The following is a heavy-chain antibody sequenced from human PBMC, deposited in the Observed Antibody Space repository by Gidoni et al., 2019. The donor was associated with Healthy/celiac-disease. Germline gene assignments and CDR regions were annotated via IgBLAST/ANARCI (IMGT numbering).Heavy chain of an antibody. CDR3: TTDAPDHYYDSSGYYRGDYYFDY. CDR1: GFTFSNAW. Sequence: EVQLVESGGGLVKPGGSLRLSCAASGFTFSNAWMSWVRQAPGQGLEWVGRIKSKTDGGTTDYAAPVKGRFTISRDDSKNTLYLQMNSLKTEDTAVYYCTTDAPDHYYDSSGYYRGDYYFDYWGQGTLVTVSS. CDR2: IKSKTDGGTT. V-gene: IGHV3-15*01. J-gene: IGHJ4*02. D-gene: IGHD3-22*01.